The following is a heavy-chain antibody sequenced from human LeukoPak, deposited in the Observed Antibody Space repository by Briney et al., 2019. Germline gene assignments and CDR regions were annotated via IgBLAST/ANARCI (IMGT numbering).Heavy chain of an antibody. CDR1: GFTFHDYA. J-gene: IGHJ4*02. Sequence: PGGSLRLSCAASGFTFHDYAMHWVRQAPGKGLEWVSSISSSSSYIYYADSVKGRFTISRDNAKNSLYLQMNSLRAEDTAVYYCARENYYGSGSYCLDYWGRGTLVTVSS. V-gene: IGHV3-21*01. D-gene: IGHD3-10*01. CDR3: ARENYYGSGSYCLDY. CDR2: ISSSSSYI.